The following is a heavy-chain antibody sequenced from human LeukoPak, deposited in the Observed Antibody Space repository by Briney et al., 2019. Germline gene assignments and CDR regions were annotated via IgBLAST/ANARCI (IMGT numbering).Heavy chain of an antibody. CDR3: AGREVSYYYDSSGSP. V-gene: IGHV3-48*03. CDR2: ISSSGSTI. J-gene: IGHJ5*02. CDR1: GFTFSSYE. Sequence: PGGSLRLSCAASGFTFSSYEMNWVRQAPGKWLEWVSCISSSGSTIYYADSVKGRFTISRDNAKNSLYLQMNSLRAEDTAVYYCAGREVSYYYDSSGSPWGQGTLVTVSS. D-gene: IGHD3-22*01.